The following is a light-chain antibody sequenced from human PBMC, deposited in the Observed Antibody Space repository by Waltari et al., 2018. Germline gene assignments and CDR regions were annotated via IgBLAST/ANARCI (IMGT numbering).Light chain of an antibody. Sequence: DIQMTQSPSTLSASVGDRVTITCRASQNIDNWLAWYQQKPGKAPKLLIYKASRLESGVPSRFSGSGSGAEFTLTISSLQPDDSATYYCQQYDRFSATFGQGTQVEIK. V-gene: IGKV1-5*03. CDR2: KAS. CDR1: QNIDNW. J-gene: IGKJ1*01. CDR3: QQYDRFSAT.